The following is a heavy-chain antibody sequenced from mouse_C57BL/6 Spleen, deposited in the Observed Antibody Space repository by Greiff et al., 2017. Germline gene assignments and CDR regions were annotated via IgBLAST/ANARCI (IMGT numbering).Heavy chain of an antibody. CDR1: GYAFSSSW. J-gene: IGHJ3*01. CDR2: IYPGDGDT. V-gene: IGHV1-82*01. CDR3: ASSVYGNNPAWFAD. D-gene: IGHD1-1*01. Sequence: QVQLQQSGPELVKPGASVKISCKASGYAFSSSWMNWVKQRPGKGLEWIGRIYPGDGDTNYNGKIKGKATLTADKSSRTTYRQLSSLISEDYAVYVCASSVYGNNPAWFADWGQGTLVTVSA.